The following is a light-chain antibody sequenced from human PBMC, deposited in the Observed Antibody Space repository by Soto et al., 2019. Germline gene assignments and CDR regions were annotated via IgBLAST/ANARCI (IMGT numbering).Light chain of an antibody. CDR3: QHYNSYSEA. V-gene: IGKV1-9*01. CDR2: ASS. J-gene: IGKJ1*01. Sequence: IQFTQSPSSLSASVGDRVTVTCRASQGIGTYLVWYQQKSGKAPTVLIYASSTLQTGVPSRFSGSGSGTEFTLTISSLQPDDFATYYCQHYNSYSEAFGQGTKVDIK. CDR1: QGIGTY.